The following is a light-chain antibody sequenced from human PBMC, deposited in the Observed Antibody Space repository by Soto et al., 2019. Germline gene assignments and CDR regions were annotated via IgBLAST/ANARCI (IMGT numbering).Light chain of an antibody. CDR3: QQYHSYSWT. CDR1: QGISSA. Sequence: AIQLTPSPFSLSASVGDRVTITCRASQGISSALVCYQQQRGKAPKLLIYDASSLETGVPSRFSGSRSGTEFTLTISSLQPDDFATYYRQQYHSYSWTFGQGTKVDIK. V-gene: IGKV1-13*02. CDR2: DAS. J-gene: IGKJ1*01.